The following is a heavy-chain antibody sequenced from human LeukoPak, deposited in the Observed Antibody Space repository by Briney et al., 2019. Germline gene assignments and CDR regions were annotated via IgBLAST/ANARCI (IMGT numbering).Heavy chain of an antibody. Sequence: PGGSLRLSCAASGFTFSSYWMSWVRQAPGKGLEWVANIKQDGREKYYVDSVRGRFTISRDNAKNSLYLQMNSLRAEDSAVYYCARGNFYSGSGSSPLDYWGQGTVVTVSS. J-gene: IGHJ4*02. V-gene: IGHV3-7*01. D-gene: IGHD3-10*01. CDR3: ARGNFYSGSGSSPLDY. CDR1: GFTFSSYW. CDR2: IKQDGREK.